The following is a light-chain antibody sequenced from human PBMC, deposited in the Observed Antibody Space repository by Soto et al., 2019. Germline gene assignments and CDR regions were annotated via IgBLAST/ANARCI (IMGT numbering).Light chain of an antibody. CDR2: DVT. Sequence: QSVLTQPRSVSGSPGQSVTISCTGTSGDVGGYNYVSWYQQHPGKAPKLMIYDVTKRPSGVPDRFSGSKSGNTASLTISGLQAEDEADYYCCSYAGSYTFDVFXTGTKLTVL. J-gene: IGLJ1*01. CDR3: CSYAGSYTFDV. V-gene: IGLV2-11*01. CDR1: SGDVGGYNY.